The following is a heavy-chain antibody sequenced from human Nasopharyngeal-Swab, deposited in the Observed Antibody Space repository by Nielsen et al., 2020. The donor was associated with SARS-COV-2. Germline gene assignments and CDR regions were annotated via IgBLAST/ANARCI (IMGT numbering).Heavy chain of an antibody. CDR2: IYYSGST. J-gene: IGHJ6*03. CDR3: ARVGGLWSAGFYYYYMDV. Sequence: WIRQPPGKGLEWIGYIYYSGSTYYNPSLKSRVTISVDTSENQFSLKLSSVTAADTAVYYCARVGGLWSAGFYYYYMDVWGKGTTVTVSS. V-gene: IGHV4-30-4*01. D-gene: IGHD3-3*01.